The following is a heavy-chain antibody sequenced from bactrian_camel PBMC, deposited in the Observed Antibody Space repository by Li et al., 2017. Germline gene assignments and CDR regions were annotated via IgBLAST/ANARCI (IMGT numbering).Heavy chain of an antibody. V-gene: IGHV3S53*01. CDR1: EYTDYYCNYA. D-gene: IGHD2*01. CDR2: IESNGSP. CDR3: MTIGPAGGSWCESNY. Sequence: HVQLVESGGGSVQAGGSLRLSCVASEYTDYYCNYAMSWYRQAPGKKREGVAQIESNGSPTYEDSVKGRFTVSKDKDKDTLYLQMNDLTPEDTGLYSCMTIGPAGGSWCESNYRGQGTQVTVSS. J-gene: IGHJ4*01.